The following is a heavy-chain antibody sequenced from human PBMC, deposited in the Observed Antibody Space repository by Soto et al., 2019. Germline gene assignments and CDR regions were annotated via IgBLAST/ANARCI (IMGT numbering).Heavy chain of an antibody. J-gene: IGHJ5*02. D-gene: IGHD1-1*01. V-gene: IGHV4-30-4*01. CDR3: ALDRRAVHDWIVL. CDR2: IYYSGST. Sequence: SETLSLTCTVSGGSISSGDYYWSWIRQPPGKGLEWIGYIYYSGSTYYNPSLKSRVTISVDTSKNQFSLKLSSVTAADTAVYYFALDRRAVHDWIVLRGPGTLVTVSS. CDR1: GGSISSGDYY.